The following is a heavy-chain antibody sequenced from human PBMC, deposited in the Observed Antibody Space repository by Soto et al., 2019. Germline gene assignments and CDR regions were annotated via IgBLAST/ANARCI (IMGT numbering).Heavy chain of an antibody. J-gene: IGHJ4*02. CDR3: ARGLITGSHYSGGWYYFDS. CDR2: INHSGSA. V-gene: IGHV4-34*01. Sequence: QVQLQQSGAGLLKPSETLSLTCAVYGESFSGHIWTWIRQTPGKGLQWIGQINHSGSASYNPSLKSRVTTSVHTSNSQSSLELSSVTAADTAVYYCARGLITGSHYSGGWYYFDSWGQGTQVTVSS. D-gene: IGHD6-19*01. CDR1: GESFSGHI.